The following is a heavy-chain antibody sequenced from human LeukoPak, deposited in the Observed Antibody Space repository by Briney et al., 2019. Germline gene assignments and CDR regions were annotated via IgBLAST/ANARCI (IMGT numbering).Heavy chain of an antibody. CDR3: ARGSDFWSGHNWFDP. D-gene: IGHD3-3*01. CDR2: ISAYNGNT. V-gene: IGHV1-18*01. J-gene: IGHJ5*02. Sequence: GASVTVSCKASGYTFTSYGISWVRQAPGQGLEWMGWISAYNGNTNYAQKLQGRVTMTTDTSTSTAYMELRSLRSDDTAVYYCARGSDFWSGHNWFDPWGQGTLVTVSS. CDR1: GYTFTSYG.